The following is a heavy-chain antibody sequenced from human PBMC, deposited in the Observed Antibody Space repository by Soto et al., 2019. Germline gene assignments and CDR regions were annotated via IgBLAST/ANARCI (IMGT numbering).Heavy chain of an antibody. D-gene: IGHD3-16*01. CDR2: INAYSGNT. V-gene: IGHV1-18*01. J-gene: IGHJ4*02. CDR1: GYTFSDYG. CDR3: ARVWRMIDY. Sequence: QVQPVQSGAEVKKPGASVKVSCKASGYTFSDYGITWVRQAPGQGLEWMGWINAYSGNTNYAQKLQGRVTMTTDTSTSTAYMELRSLTSDDTAVYYCARVWRMIDYWGQGTLVTVSS.